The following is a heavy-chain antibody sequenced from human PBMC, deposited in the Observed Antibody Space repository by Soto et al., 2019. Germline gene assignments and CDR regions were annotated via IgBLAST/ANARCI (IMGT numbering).Heavy chain of an antibody. Sequence: ASVKVSCKTSGYTFSNYGITWVRQAPVQPLEWLVWISLYSDGTNYAQKFQGRVSMTTDTSTPTAYMELRSMRSDDTAVYYCARVVPGAEAWFGPWGQGTMVTLSS. CDR2: ISLYSDGT. CDR3: ARVVPGAEAWFGP. D-gene: IGHD2-2*01. J-gene: IGHJ5*02. CDR1: GYTFSNYG. V-gene: IGHV1-18*04.